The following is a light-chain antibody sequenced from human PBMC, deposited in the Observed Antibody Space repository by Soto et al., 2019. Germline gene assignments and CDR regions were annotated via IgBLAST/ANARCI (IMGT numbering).Light chain of an antibody. CDR1: SSDFGSYKF. J-gene: IGLJ1*01. CDR3: FSFTSTNTHV. V-gene: IGLV2-23*01. CDR2: ETS. Sequence: QSALTQPASVSASLGQSVTISCTGTSSDFGSYKFVSWYQHHPGKVPKVIIYETSKRPSGVSDRFSGSKSGNTASLTISGLQAEDEADYYCFSFTSTNTHVFGSGTKVTVL.